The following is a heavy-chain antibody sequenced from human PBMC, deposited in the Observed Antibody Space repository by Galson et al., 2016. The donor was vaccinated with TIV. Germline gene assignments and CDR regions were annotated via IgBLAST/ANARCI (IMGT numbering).Heavy chain of an antibody. CDR1: GYSITSGYY. V-gene: IGHV4-38-2*01. Sequence: SETLSLTCAVSGYSITSGYYWGWIRQSPGKGLEWIGSIYQSGSTYYNPSLKSRVTISIDTSKNQFSLKLTSVTAADTAVYYCARHSLWFGELGGFDYWGQGTLVTVSS. J-gene: IGHJ4*02. CDR2: IYQSGST. CDR3: ARHSLWFGELGGFDY. D-gene: IGHD3-10*01.